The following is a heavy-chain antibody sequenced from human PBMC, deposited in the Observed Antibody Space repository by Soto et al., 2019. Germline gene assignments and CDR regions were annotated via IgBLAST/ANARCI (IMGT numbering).Heavy chain of an antibody. D-gene: IGHD4-17*01. J-gene: IGHJ4*02. V-gene: IGHV4-31*03. Sequence: QVQLQESGPGLVKPSQTLSLTCTVSGDSISSGGYYWSWVRQHPGEGLEWIGYIYYTGSTHYNPSLKSRVNISVDTSKNPFSLKVSSVTAADTAVYYCARVPYGDPFDYWGQGTLVTVSS. CDR2: IYYTGST. CDR1: GDSISSGGYY. CDR3: ARVPYGDPFDY.